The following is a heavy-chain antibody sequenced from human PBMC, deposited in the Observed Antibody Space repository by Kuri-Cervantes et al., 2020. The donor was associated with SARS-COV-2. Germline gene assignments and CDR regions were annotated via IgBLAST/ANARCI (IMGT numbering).Heavy chain of an antibody. CDR3: ARAAEGRYYFDY. Sequence: ASVKVSCKASGYTFTDYYIHWVRQAPGQGLEWMGWINPNSGDTNYAQKFQGRVTMTRDTSISTAYMELSRLRSDDTAVYYCARAAEGRYYFDYWGQGTLVTVSS. V-gene: IGHV1-2*02. CDR2: INPNSGDT. CDR1: GYTFTDYY. J-gene: IGHJ4*02.